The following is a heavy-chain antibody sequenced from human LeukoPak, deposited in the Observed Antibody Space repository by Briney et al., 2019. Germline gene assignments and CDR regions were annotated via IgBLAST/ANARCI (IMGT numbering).Heavy chain of an antibody. CDR2: IYTSGST. D-gene: IGHD6-13*01. CDR3: ARGHGYSSSGDY. J-gene: IGHJ4*02. Sequence: SETLSLTCTVSGGSISSYYWSWIRQPAGKGLEWIGRIYTSGSTNYNPSLKSRVTISVDKSKNQFSLKLSSVTAADTAVYYCARGHGYSSSGDYWGQGTLVTVSS. V-gene: IGHV4-4*07. CDR1: GGSISSYY.